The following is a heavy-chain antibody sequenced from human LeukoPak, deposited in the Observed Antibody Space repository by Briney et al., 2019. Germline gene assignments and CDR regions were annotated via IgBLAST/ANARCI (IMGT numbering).Heavy chain of an antibody. V-gene: IGHV3-74*01. CDR3: TRELPREVTLDY. Sequence: GGSLRLSCAASGFTFISYGMQWVRQAPGKGLVWVSRINTDGSSTSYADSVKGRFTVFRDNAKNTLYLQVNSLRAEDTAVYFCTRELPREVTLDYWGQGTLVTVSS. J-gene: IGHJ4*01. CDR1: GFTFISYG. D-gene: IGHD2-21*02. CDR2: INTDGSST.